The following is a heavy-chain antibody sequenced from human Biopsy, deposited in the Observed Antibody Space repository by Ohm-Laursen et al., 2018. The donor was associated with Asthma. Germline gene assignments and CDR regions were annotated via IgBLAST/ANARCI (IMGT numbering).Heavy chain of an antibody. CDR3: GRDYPLVD. CDR1: GFTFDDYA. Sequence: SLRLSCTASGFTFDDYAMSWVRQAPGKGLEWVSVIYSGGSTYYADSVKGRFTNSRDNSKNTLDLQMNSLRAEDTAVYYCGRDYPLVDWGQGTLVTVSS. J-gene: IGHJ4*02. D-gene: IGHD2-15*01. CDR2: IYSGGST. V-gene: IGHV3-53*01.